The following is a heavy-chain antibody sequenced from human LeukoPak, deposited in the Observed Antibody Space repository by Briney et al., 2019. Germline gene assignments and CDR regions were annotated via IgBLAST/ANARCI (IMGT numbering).Heavy chain of an antibody. CDR1: GGSISSSSYY. J-gene: IGHJ4*02. D-gene: IGHD4-17*01. Sequence: SETLSLTCTVSGGSISSSSYYWGWIRQPPGKGLEWIGSIYYSGSTHYNPSLKSRLTIFVDTSKNQFSPKVNSVTAADTAVYYCARNGTVTVSGTKFNYFDYWGQGTLVTVSS. CDR2: IYYSGST. CDR3: ARNGTVTVSGTKFNYFDY. V-gene: IGHV4-39*01.